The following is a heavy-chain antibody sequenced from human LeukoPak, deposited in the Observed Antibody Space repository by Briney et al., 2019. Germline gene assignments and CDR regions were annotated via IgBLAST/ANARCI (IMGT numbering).Heavy chain of an antibody. CDR1: GFAFSGYA. J-gene: IGHJ4*02. CDR2: IGARGDVT. D-gene: IGHD1-26*01. V-gene: IGHV3-23*01. CDR3: AKVHYTASFPGSFPGRNYFDS. Sequence: GGSLRLSCTVSGFAFSGYAMSWVRQAPGKGPEWVSSIGARGDVTYSADSVKGRLTISRDNSKRTLFLQMSSLRAEDTAVYYCAKVHYTASFPGSFPGRNYFDSWGQGSLVTVSP.